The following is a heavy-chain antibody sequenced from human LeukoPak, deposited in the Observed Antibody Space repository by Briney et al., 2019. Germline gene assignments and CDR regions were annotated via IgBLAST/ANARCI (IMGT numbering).Heavy chain of an antibody. V-gene: IGHV3-21*01. CDR3: SRDRAVYSDSRGYYPDAFDI. D-gene: IGHD3-22*01. Sequence: GGSLRLSCAASGFTFSSYNMNWVGQAPGKGLEWVSSISSRSNYINLEDSLKGRFTISRDNAKNSLYLQMNSLRAEDTAMYYCSRDRAVYSDSRGYYPDAFDIWGQGTMVTVSS. J-gene: IGHJ3*02. CDR2: ISSRSNYI. CDR1: GFTFSSYN.